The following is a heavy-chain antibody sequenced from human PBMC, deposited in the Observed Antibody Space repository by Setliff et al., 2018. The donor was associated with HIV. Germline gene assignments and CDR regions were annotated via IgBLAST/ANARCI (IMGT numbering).Heavy chain of an antibody. J-gene: IGHJ4*02. Sequence: PSETLSLTCTVSGGSISSGTYYWTWIRQPAGKGLEWIGHIYTTGSTNYNPSLKSRVTMSVDTSRNQFSLNLRSVTAADTAVYYCARGARYAYYYDGSGYYRHFDYMGPGNPGHRLL. V-gene: IGHV4-61*09. D-gene: IGHD3-22*01. CDR1: GGSISSGTYY. CDR2: IYTTGST. CDR3: ARGARYAYYYDGSGYYRHFDY.